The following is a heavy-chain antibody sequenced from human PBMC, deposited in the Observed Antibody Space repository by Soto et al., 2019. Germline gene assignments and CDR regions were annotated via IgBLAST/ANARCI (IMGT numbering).Heavy chain of an antibody. CDR3: ARAVSVYDFWSGYSPHYYYYGMDV. V-gene: IGHV4-61*01. Sequence: LSLTCTVSGGSVSSGSYYWSWIRQPPGKGLEWIGYIYYSGSTNYNPSLKSRVTISVDTSKNQFSLKLSSVTAADTAVYYCARAVSVYDFWSGYSPHYYYYGMDVWGQGTTVTVSS. CDR1: GGSVSSGSYY. CDR2: IYYSGST. D-gene: IGHD3-3*01. J-gene: IGHJ6*02.